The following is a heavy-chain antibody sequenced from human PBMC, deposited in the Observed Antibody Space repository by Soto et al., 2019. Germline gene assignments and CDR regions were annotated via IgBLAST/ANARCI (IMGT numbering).Heavy chain of an antibody. Sequence: EAQLVESGGGLVQPGGSLRLSCPASGFTFSNYEMHWVRQAPGKGLEYVSGISNNGAHTDYAKSVKGRFTISRDNSENTLYLQMGSVRAEDMALYYCARRGYGSRWPNVYMDVWGKGTTVTVSS. CDR1: GFTFSNYE. J-gene: IGHJ6*03. CDR3: ARRGYGSRWPNVYMDV. D-gene: IGHD6-13*01. CDR2: ISNNGAHT. V-gene: IGHV3-64*01.